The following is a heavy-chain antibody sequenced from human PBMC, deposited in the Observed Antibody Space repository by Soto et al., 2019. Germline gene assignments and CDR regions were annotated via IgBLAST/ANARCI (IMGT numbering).Heavy chain of an antibody. Sequence: GGSLRLSCAASGFTFTNAWINWVRQAPGKGLEWVGRIKSKTDGGTTDYAEPVKGRFAISRDDSNNMVYLQMNSLKIGDTAVYYCTTDSYSTIIIVRFDYWGHGTLVTAPQ. D-gene: IGHD3-22*01. CDR1: GFTFTNAW. CDR2: IKSKTDGGTT. J-gene: IGHJ4*01. V-gene: IGHV3-15*07. CDR3: TTDSYSTIIIVRFDY.